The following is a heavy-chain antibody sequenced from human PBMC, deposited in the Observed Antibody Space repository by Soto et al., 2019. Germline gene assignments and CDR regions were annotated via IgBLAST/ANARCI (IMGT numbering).Heavy chain of an antibody. J-gene: IGHJ6*02. D-gene: IGHD6-6*01. CDR2: IIPIFGTA. CDR3: ARREQLVNYYYYGMDV. V-gene: IGHV1-69*13. Sequence: SVKVSCKASGGTFSSYAISWVRQAPGQGLEWMGGIIPIFGTANYAQKFQGRVTITADESTSTAYMELSSLRSEDTAVYYCARREQLVNYYYYGMDVWGQGTTVTVSS. CDR1: GGTFSSYA.